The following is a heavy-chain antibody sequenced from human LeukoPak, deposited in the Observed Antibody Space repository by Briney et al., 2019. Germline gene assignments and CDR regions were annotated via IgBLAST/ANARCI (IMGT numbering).Heavy chain of an antibody. D-gene: IGHD6-19*01. CDR1: GGSFSGYY. Sequence: SETLSLTCAVYGGSFSGYYWSWIRQPPGKGLEWIGEINHSGSTNYNPSLKSRVTISVDTSKNQSSLKLSSVTAADTAVYYCASSQPGYSSGWTDYWGQGTLVTVSS. CDR3: ASSQPGYSSGWTDY. J-gene: IGHJ4*02. CDR2: INHSGST. V-gene: IGHV4-34*01.